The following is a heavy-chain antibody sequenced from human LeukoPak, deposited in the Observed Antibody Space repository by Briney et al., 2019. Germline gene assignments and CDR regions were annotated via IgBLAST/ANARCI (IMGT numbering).Heavy chain of an antibody. D-gene: IGHD2-2*02. Sequence: GGSLRLSCAASGFTFSSYGMHWVRQAPGKGLEWVAFIRYDGSNKYYADSVKGRFTISRDNSKNTLYLQMNSLRAEDTAVYYCAVGYCSSTSCYSGYYYYNMDVWGKGTTVTVSS. CDR1: GFTFSSYG. CDR2: IRYDGSNK. J-gene: IGHJ6*03. CDR3: AVGYCSSTSCYSGYYYYNMDV. V-gene: IGHV3-30*02.